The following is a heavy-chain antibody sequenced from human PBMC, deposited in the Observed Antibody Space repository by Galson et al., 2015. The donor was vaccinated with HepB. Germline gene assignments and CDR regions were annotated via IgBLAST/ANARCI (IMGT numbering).Heavy chain of an antibody. J-gene: IGHJ4*02. CDR1: GFTFSSYA. D-gene: IGHD1-14*01. V-gene: IGHV3-30*04. Sequence: SLRLSCAASGFTFSSYAMHWVRQAPGKGLEWVAVISYDGSNKYYADSVKGRFTISRDNSKNTLYLQMNSLRAEDTAVYYCAREARRVQIFDYWGQGTLVTVSS. CDR2: ISYDGSNK. CDR3: AREARRVQIFDY.